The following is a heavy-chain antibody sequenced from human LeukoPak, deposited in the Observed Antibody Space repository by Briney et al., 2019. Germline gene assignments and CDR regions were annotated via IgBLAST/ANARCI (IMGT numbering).Heavy chain of an antibody. J-gene: IGHJ4*02. CDR1: GGTFSSYA. CDR2: IIPIFGTA. CDR3: AREREAGYVSLYYFDY. Sequence: SVKVSCEASGGTFSSYAISWVRQAPGQGLEWMGGIIPIFGTANYAQKFQGRVTITADESTSTAYMELSSLRSEDTAVYYCAREREAGYVSLYYFDYWGQGTLVTVSS. D-gene: IGHD5-12*01. V-gene: IGHV1-69*13.